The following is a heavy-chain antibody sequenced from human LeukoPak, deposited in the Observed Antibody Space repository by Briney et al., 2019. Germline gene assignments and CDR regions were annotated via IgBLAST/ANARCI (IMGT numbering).Heavy chain of an antibody. V-gene: IGHV1-18*01. D-gene: IGHD5-12*01. CDR1: GYTFTSYG. CDR2: ISAYNGNT. CDR3: ARDQGRMGRYSGQTIEAG. J-gene: IGHJ4*02. Sequence: GASVKVSCKSSGYTFTSYGISWVRQAPGQGLEWVGWISAYNGNTNYAQKLQGRVTMTTDTSTSTAYMELSSLRSEDTAVYYCARDQGRMGRYSGQTIEAGWGQGTLVTVSS.